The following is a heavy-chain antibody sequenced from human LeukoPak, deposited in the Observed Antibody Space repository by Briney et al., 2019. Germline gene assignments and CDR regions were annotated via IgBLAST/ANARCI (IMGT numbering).Heavy chain of an antibody. CDR1: GGTFSSYA. D-gene: IGHD3-22*01. CDR3: ARGPYYYDSSGYYYDY. CDR2: IIPIFGTA. J-gene: IGHJ4*02. V-gene: IGHV1-69*05. Sequence: GSSVKVSCKASGGTFSSYAISWVRRAPGQGLEWMGGIIPIFGTANYAQKFQGRVTITTDESTSTAYMELSSLRSEDTAVYYCARGPYYYDSSGYYYDYWGQGTLVTVSP.